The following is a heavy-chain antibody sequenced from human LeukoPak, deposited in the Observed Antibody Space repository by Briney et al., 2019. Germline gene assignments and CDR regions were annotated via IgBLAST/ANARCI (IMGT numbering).Heavy chain of an antibody. CDR1: GFTFSSYS. V-gene: IGHV3-21*01. D-gene: IGHD6-6*01. Sequence: GGSLRLSCAASGFTFSSYSMNWVRQAPGKGLEWVSSISSSSSYIYYADSVKGRFTISRDNAKNSLYLQMNSLRAEDTAVYCCARDLPSIAARFGLFDYWGQGTLVTVSS. CDR3: ARDLPSIAARFGLFDY. J-gene: IGHJ4*02. CDR2: ISSSSSYI.